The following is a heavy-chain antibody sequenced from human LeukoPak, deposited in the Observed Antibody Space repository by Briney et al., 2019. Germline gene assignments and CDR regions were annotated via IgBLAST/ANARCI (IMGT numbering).Heavy chain of an antibody. J-gene: IGHJ4*02. V-gene: IGHV3-33*01. CDR2: IWYDGSNK. CDR3: ARGHSGSYGDYFDY. CDR1: GFTFSSYG. D-gene: IGHD1-26*01. Sequence: GRSLRLSCVASGFTFSSYGMHWVRQAPGKGLEWVAVIWYDGSNKYYADSVKGRFTISRDNSKNTLYLQMNSLRAEDTAVYYCARGHSGSYGDYFDYWGQGTLVTVSS.